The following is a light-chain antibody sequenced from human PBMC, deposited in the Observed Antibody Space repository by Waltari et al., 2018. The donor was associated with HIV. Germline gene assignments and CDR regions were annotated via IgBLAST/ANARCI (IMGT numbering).Light chain of an antibody. CDR1: KIADKI. Sequence: YVLTPPPSVSVAPGSTATITYGGEKIADKIVHWYRQRPGQAPTLVIYDNVKRPAEIPERFSASNAGDTATLAISRVETGDEADFYCQVWDKENDHECVFFGGGTQLVVL. J-gene: IGLJ2*01. CDR3: QVWDKENDHECVF. CDR2: DNV. V-gene: IGLV3-21*02.